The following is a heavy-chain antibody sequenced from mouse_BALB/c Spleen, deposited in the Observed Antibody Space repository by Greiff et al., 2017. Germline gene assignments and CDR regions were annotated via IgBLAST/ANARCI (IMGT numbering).Heavy chain of an antibody. D-gene: IGHD6-2*01. V-gene: IGHV3-2*02. J-gene: IGHJ3*01. CDR3: AGGSSPFAY. CDR2: ISYSGST. Sequence: EVQLQQSGPGLVKPSQSLSLTCTVTGYSITSDYAWNWIRQFPGNKLEWMGYISYSGSTSYNPSLKSRISITRDTSKNQFFLQLNSVTTEDTATYYCAGGSSPFAYWGQGTLVTVSA. CDR1: GYSITSDYA.